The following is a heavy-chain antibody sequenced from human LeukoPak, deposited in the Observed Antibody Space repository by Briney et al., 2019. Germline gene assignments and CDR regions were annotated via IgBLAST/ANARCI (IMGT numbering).Heavy chain of an antibody. CDR2: ISSSSSYI. J-gene: IGHJ4*02. CDR3: AREGCSSTSCFIFDY. V-gene: IGHV3-21*01. Sequence: GGSLRLSCAASGFTFSSYSMNWVRQAPGKGLEWVSSISSSSSYIYYADSVKGRFTISRDNAKNSLYLQMNSLRAEDTPVYYCAREGCSSTSCFIFDYWGQEILVIVSS. CDR1: GFTFSSYS. D-gene: IGHD2-2*01.